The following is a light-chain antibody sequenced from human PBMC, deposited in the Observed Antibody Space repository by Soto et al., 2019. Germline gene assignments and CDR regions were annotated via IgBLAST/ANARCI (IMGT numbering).Light chain of an antibody. J-gene: IGLJ2*01. CDR3: VLYMGSVPV. V-gene: IGLV8-61*01. Sequence: QAVVTQEPSFSVSPGGTVTLTCGLSSGSVSTNYYPSWYQQTPGQAPRTLIYRTSIRSSGVPDRFSGSIVGNKAALTIAGAQADDESDYYCVLYMGSVPVFGGGTQLTVL. CDR1: SGSVSTNYY. CDR2: RTS.